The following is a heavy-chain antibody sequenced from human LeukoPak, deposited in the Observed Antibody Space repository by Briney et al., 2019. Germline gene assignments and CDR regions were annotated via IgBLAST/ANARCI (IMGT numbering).Heavy chain of an antibody. J-gene: IGHJ5*02. D-gene: IGHD1-26*01. V-gene: IGHV4-59*08. CDR3: ARHAVYSGGYSFWFDP. CDR1: GGSISSYY. Sequence: SETLSLTRTVSGGSISSYYWSWIRQPPGKGLEWIGYIYYSGSTNYNPSLKSRISISVDTSKNVFSVSLSSVTAADTAVYYCARHAVYSGGYSFWFDPWGLGTLVTVSS. CDR2: IYYSGST.